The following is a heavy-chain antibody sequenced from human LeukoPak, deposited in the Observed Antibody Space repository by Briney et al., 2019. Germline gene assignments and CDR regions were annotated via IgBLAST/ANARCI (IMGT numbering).Heavy chain of an antibody. Sequence: GGSLRLSCAASGFTFSNYAMSWVRQAPGKGLEWVSAIGGSGFSTFYADSVKGRFTISRDNSKTTLYLHMNSLRAEATAVYYCAKDIVVVPAAHFDFWGQGTLVTVSS. V-gene: IGHV3-23*01. D-gene: IGHD2-2*01. CDR2: IGGSGFST. J-gene: IGHJ4*02. CDR1: GFTFSNYA. CDR3: AKDIVVVPAAHFDF.